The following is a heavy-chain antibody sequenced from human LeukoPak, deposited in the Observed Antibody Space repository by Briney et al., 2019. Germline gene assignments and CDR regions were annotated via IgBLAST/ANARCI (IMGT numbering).Heavy chain of an antibody. V-gene: IGHV3-48*03. CDR3: AKDTGSGYDYFSYYYDY. CDR1: GLTFSSYE. D-gene: IGHD5-12*01. CDR2: IDNFATSI. Sequence: PGGSLRLSCAASGLTFSSYEMNWVRQTPGKGLEWISYIDNFATSIYYADSVKGRFTISRDNAKNSLFLQMSSLRAEDTAVYYCAKDTGSGYDYFSYYYDYWGQGTLVTVSS. J-gene: IGHJ4*02.